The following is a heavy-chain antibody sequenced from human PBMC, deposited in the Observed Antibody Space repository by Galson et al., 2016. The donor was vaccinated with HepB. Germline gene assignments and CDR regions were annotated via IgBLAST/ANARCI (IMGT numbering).Heavy chain of an antibody. J-gene: IGHJ4*02. CDR1: NDSITNHY. D-gene: IGHD3-9*01. CDR3: ATVRYNILTGYYKDY. Sequence: TLSLTCTVSNDSITNHYWSWIRQPPGKGLEWIGYIYSSGATNYNPALKSRVTISVDKSKNQFSLQLNSVTAADTAVYYCATVRYNILTGYYKDYWGQGTLVTVSS. CDR2: IYSSGAT. V-gene: IGHV4-59*11.